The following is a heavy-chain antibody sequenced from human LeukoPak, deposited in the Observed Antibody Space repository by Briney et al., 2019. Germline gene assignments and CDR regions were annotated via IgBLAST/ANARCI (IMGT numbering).Heavy chain of an antibody. CDR3: ARLVSGYDYDY. CDR2: IYYSGST. CDR1: GGSISSSSYY. J-gene: IGHJ4*02. D-gene: IGHD5-12*01. Sequence: PSETLSLTCTVSGGSISSSSYYWGWIRQPPGKGLEWTGSIYYSGSTYYNPSLKSRVTISVDTSKNQFSLKLSSVTAADTAVYYCARLVSGYDYDYWGQGTLVTVSS. V-gene: IGHV4-39*01.